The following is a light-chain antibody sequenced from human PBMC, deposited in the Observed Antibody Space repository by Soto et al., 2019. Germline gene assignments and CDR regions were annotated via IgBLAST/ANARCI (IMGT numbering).Light chain of an antibody. J-gene: IGKJ1*01. CDR2: AAY. V-gene: IGKV1-39*01. CDR1: QSITNY. Sequence: DIPMTQSPSSLSASVGDTVTITCRASQSITNYLTWFQQKPGKAPTLLIFAAYNLQDGVPSRFSGSGSGRDFSLTISSLQPEDFATYYCQQCYDMPWTFGQGTKVEIK. CDR3: QQCYDMPWT.